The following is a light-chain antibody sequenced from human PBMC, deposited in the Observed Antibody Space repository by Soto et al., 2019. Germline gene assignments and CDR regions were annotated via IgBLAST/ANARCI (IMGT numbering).Light chain of an antibody. Sequence: QAVVTQPPSASGTPGQRVTISCSGSSCNIGSNTVNWYQQLPGTAPKLLIYSNNQRPSGVPDRFSGSKSGTSASLAISGLQSEDEADYYCSSYAGNSSPYVFGSGTKLTVL. V-gene: IGLV1-44*01. J-gene: IGLJ1*01. CDR3: SSYAGNSSPYV. CDR2: SNN. CDR1: SCNIGSNT.